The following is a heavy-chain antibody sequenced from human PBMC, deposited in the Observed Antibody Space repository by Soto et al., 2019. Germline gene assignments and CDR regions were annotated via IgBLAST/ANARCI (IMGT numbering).Heavy chain of an antibody. CDR2: INPNSGGT. D-gene: IGHD3-9*01. CDR1: GYTFTGYY. CDR3: ARGGSYYDMDY. J-gene: IGHJ4*02. V-gene: IGHV1-2*04. Sequence: QVQLVQSGAEVKKPGASVKVSCKASGYTFTGYYMHWVRQAPGQGLEWMGWINPNSGGTNYAQKSQGWVPMTRDTSISTAYMELSRLRSDDTAVSFCARGGSYYDMDYWGQGTLVTVSS.